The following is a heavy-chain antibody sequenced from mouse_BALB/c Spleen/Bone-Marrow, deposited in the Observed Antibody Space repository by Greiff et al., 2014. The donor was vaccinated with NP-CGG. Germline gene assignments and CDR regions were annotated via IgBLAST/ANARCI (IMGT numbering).Heavy chain of an antibody. CDR1: GFNIKDTY. Sequence: EVQLQQSGAELVKPGASVKLSCTASGFNIKDTYMHWVKQRPEQGLEWIGRIDPANGNTKYDPKFQGKATITADTSSNTAYLQLCSLTCELTSVDYCAKYLTGYTSTFDYWGQGTTLTVSS. D-gene: IGHD5-1-1*01. V-gene: IGHV14-3*02. CDR2: IDPANGNT. J-gene: IGHJ2*01. CDR3: AKYLTGYTSTFDY.